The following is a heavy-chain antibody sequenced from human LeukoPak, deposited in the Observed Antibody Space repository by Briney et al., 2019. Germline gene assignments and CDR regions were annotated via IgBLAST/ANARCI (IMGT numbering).Heavy chain of an antibody. J-gene: IGHJ4*02. Sequence: PGGSLRLSCAASGFTFSSYGMHWVRQAPGKGLEWVAFIRYDGTNKFYADSVKGRFTISRDNSKNTLYLQMNSLRAEDTAVYYCATLHSVDTVMVTGLDHWGQGTLVTVSS. V-gene: IGHV3-30*02. CDR3: ATLHSVDTVMVTGLDH. CDR1: GFTFSSYG. D-gene: IGHD5-18*01. CDR2: IRYDGTNK.